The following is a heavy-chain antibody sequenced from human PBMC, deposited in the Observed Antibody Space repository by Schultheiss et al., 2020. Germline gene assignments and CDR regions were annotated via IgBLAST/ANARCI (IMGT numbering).Heavy chain of an antibody. CDR2: IWYDGSNK. D-gene: IGHD3-22*01. V-gene: IGHV3-33*01. CDR3: AREGGYYDSSGYQDY. Sequence: GGSLRLSCAASGFTFSSYGMHWVRQAPGKGLEWVAVIWYDGSNKYYADSVKGRFTISRDNSKNTLYLQMNSLRAEDTAVYYCAREGGYYDSSGYQDYWGQGTLVTVS. J-gene: IGHJ4*02. CDR1: GFTFSSYG.